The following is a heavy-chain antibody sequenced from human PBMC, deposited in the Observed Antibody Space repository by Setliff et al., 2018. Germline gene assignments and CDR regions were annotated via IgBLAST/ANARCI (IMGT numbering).Heavy chain of an antibody. V-gene: IGHV7-4-1*02. J-gene: IGHJ6*03. CDR1: GYTFTDYP. Sequence: ASVKVSCKASGYTFTDYPITWVRQAPGQGLEWMGWIHTMSGESTFAQGFTGRFVFSLDASVSTAYLEISSLKAEDTAVYYCARGVYEYSYGYRGHYYYYMDVWGKGATVTVSS. CDR3: ARGVYEYSYGYRGHYYYYMDV. CDR2: IHTMSGES. D-gene: IGHD3-16*01.